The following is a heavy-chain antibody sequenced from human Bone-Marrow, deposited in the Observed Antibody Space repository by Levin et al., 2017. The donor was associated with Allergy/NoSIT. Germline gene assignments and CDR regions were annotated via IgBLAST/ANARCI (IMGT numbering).Heavy chain of an antibody. CDR2: INHSGST. V-gene: IGHV4-34*01. CDR3: ARLTVTSPSFDY. CDR1: GGSFSGYY. D-gene: IGHD4-17*01. J-gene: IGHJ4*02. Sequence: SQTLSLTCAVYGGSFSGYYWSWIRQPPGKGLEWIGEINHSGSTNYNPSLTSRVTISVDTSKNQFSLKLSSVTAADTAVYYCARLTVTSPSFDYWGQGTLDTVSS.